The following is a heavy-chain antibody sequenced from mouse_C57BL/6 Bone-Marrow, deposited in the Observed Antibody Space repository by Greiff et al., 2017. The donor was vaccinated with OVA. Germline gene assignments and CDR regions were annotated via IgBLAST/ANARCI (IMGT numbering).Heavy chain of an antibody. CDR2: IYPGSGNT. D-gene: IGHD1-1*01. CDR3: ARPLLGDYAMDY. CDR1: GYTFTDYY. V-gene: IGHV1-76*01. Sequence: QVQLQQSGAELVRPGASVKLSCKASGYTFTDYYINWVKQRPGQGLEWIARIYPGSGNTYYNEKFKGKATLTAEKSSSTAYMQLSSLTSEDSAVYFGARPLLGDYAMDYWGQGTSVTVSS. J-gene: IGHJ4*01.